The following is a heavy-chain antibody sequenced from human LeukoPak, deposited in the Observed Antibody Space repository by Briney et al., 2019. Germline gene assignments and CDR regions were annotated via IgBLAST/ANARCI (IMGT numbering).Heavy chain of an antibody. Sequence: PGRSLRLSCAASRFTFSSYGMHWVRQAPGKGLEWVAVISYDGSNKYYADSVKGRFTISRDNSKNTLYLQMNSLRAEDTAVYYCAKILGYCSGGSCLFDYWGQGTLVTVSS. V-gene: IGHV3-30*18. CDR3: AKILGYCSGGSCLFDY. J-gene: IGHJ4*02. D-gene: IGHD2-15*01. CDR1: RFTFSSYG. CDR2: ISYDGSNK.